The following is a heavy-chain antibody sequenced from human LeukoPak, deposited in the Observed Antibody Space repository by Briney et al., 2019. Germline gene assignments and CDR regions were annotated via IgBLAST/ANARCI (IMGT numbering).Heavy chain of an antibody. V-gene: IGHV3-53*01. D-gene: IGHD3-22*01. Sequence: PGGSLRLSCAASGFTVSSNYMSWVRQAPGKGLEWVSVIYSGGSTYYADSVKGRFTISRDNSKITLYLQMNSLRAEDTAVYYCASSQNYYDSSGEAFDIWGQGTMVTVSS. CDR1: GFTVSSNY. CDR3: ASSQNYYDSSGEAFDI. CDR2: IYSGGST. J-gene: IGHJ3*02.